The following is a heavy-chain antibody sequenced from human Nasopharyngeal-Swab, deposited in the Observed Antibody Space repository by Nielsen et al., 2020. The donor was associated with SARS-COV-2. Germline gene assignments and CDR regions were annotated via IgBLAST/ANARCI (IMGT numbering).Heavy chain of an antibody. D-gene: IGHD6-13*01. V-gene: IGHV3-23*01. CDR2: ISGSGRST. Sequence: GESLKISCAASGFTFSSYAMSWVRQAPGKGLEWVSAISGSGRSTYYADSVKGRFTISRDNAKNSLYLQMNSLRAEDTAVYYCAREEYSSSWYTYYYYYYMDVWGKGTTVTVSS. CDR1: GFTFSSYA. J-gene: IGHJ6*03. CDR3: AREEYSSSWYTYYYYYYMDV.